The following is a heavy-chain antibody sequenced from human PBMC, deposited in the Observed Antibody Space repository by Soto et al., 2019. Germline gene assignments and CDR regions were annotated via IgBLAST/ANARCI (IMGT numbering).Heavy chain of an antibody. V-gene: IGHV3-23*01. CDR2: IYGSAARV. J-gene: IGHJ4*02. Sequence: EVQLLESGGDLVRPGTSLRLSCAASGFTFQRYTISWVRQAPGKGLEWVSGIYGSAARVFYADSVQGRFTISRDNSRNTVYLQMNNLRVEDTAVYYCAKGREPDDRWDIDWWGRGTRVTVSS. D-gene: IGHD1-26*01. CDR3: AKGREPDDRWDIDW. CDR1: GFTFQRYT.